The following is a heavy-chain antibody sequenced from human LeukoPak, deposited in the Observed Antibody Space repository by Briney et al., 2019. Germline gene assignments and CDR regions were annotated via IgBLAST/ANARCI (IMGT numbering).Heavy chain of an antibody. Sequence: SVKVSCKASGGTFSSYAISWVRQAPGQGLEWMGRIIPILGIANYAQKFQGRVTITADKSTSTAYMELSSLRSEGTAVYYCARDAHYYDSSGYPDYWGQGTLVTVSS. J-gene: IGHJ4*02. CDR1: GGTFSSYA. V-gene: IGHV1-69*04. CDR2: IIPILGIA. CDR3: ARDAHYYDSSGYPDY. D-gene: IGHD3-22*01.